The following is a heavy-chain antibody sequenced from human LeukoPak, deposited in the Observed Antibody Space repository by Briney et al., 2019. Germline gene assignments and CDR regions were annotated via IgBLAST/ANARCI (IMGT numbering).Heavy chain of an antibody. CDR2: IYYSGST. CDR3: ARALGDAFDI. CDR1: GGSISSYY. J-gene: IGHJ3*02. Sequence: SETLSLTCTVYGGSISSYYWSWIRQPPGKGLEWIGYIYYSGSTNYNPSLKSRVTISVDTSKNQFSLKLSSVTAADTAVYYCARALGDAFDIWGQGTMVTVSS. V-gene: IGHV4-59*08.